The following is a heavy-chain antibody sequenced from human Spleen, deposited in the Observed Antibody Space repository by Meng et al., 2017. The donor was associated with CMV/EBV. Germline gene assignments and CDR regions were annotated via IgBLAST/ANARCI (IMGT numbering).Heavy chain of an antibody. J-gene: IGHJ4*02. Sequence: GGSLRLSCAVSGFTVSSNYMSWVRQAPGKGLEWVSVIYSGGSTYYADSVKGRFTISRDNSKNTLYLQMNSLRAEDTAVYYCAGSYDSSGIGDDYWGQGTLVTVSS. V-gene: IGHV3-53*01. D-gene: IGHD3-22*01. CDR1: GFTVSSNY. CDR2: IYSGGST. CDR3: AGSYDSSGIGDDY.